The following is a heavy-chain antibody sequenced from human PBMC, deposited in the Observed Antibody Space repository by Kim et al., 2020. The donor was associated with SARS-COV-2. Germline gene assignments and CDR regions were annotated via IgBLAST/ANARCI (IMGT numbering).Heavy chain of an antibody. D-gene: IGHD5-18*01. J-gene: IGHJ6*02. Sequence: GGSLRLSCAASGFTFSSYAMSWVRQAPGKGLEWVSAISGSGGSTYYADSVKGRFTISRDNSKNTLYLQMNSLRAEDTAVYYCAKRPLGTAMVHFPYYYGMDVWGQGTTVTVSS. CDR3: AKRPLGTAMVHFPYYYGMDV. V-gene: IGHV3-23*01. CDR2: ISGSGGST. CDR1: GFTFSSYA.